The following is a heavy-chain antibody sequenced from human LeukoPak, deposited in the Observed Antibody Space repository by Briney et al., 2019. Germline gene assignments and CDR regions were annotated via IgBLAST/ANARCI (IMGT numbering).Heavy chain of an antibody. D-gene: IGHD3-3*01. CDR2: IWYDGSNK. CDR1: GFTFSSYG. V-gene: IGHV3-33*08. CDR3: AREVYDFWSGNYYYYYGMDV. J-gene: IGHJ6*02. Sequence: GGSLRLSCAASGFTFSSYGMHWVRQAPGKGLEWVAVIWYDGSNKYYADSVKGRFAISRDNSKNTLYLQMNSLRAEDTAVYYCAREVYDFWSGNYYYYYGMDVWGQGTTVTVSS.